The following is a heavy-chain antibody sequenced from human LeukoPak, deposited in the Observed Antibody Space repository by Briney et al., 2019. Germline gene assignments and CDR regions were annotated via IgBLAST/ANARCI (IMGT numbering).Heavy chain of an antibody. CDR1: GFTFSSYA. J-gene: IGHJ4*02. Sequence: GGSLRLSCAASGFTFSSYAMSWVRQAPGKGLEWVSAISGSGGSTYYADSVKGRFTVSRDNSKNTLYLQMNSLRAEDTAVYYRAAPGYSSSWAFDYWGQGTLVTVSS. CDR3: AAPGYSSSWAFDY. V-gene: IGHV3-23*01. D-gene: IGHD6-13*01. CDR2: ISGSGGST.